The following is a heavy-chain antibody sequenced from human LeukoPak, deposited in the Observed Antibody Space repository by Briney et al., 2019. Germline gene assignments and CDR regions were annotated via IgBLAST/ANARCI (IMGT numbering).Heavy chain of an antibody. J-gene: IGHJ4*02. CDR1: GDSLGTYF. CDR3: ARDPDGYKFFDF. D-gene: IGHD5-24*01. CDR2: IYDSGTT. Sequence: SSETLSLTCTVSGDSLGTYFWHWIRQPPGKGLEWMGYIYDSGTTAYNPSLKRRVSLSVDTSTNQFSLKLTSVTAADTAVYYCARDPDGYKFFDFWGRGSPVTVSS. V-gene: IGHV4-59*01.